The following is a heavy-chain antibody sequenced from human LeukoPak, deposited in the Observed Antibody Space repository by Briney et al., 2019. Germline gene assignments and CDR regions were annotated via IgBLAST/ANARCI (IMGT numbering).Heavy chain of an antibody. CDR1: GFTFSSYG. Sequence: GGSLRLSCAASGFTFSSYGMHWVRQAPGKGLEWVAVISYDGSNKYYADSVKGRFTISRDNSKNTLYLQMNSLRAEDTAVYYCAKHPGIAVAGIGGDFDYWGQGTLVTVSS. J-gene: IGHJ4*02. CDR2: ISYDGSNK. CDR3: AKHPGIAVAGIGGDFDY. D-gene: IGHD6-19*01. V-gene: IGHV3-30*18.